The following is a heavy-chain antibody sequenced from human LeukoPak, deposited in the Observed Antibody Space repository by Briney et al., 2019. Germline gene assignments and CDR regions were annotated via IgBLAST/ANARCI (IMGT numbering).Heavy chain of an antibody. CDR2: IYYSGST. CDR3: ARVGSGYSYGHRLWFDY. V-gene: IGHV4-39*07. J-gene: IGHJ4*02. Sequence: PSETLSLTCTVSGGSISSSSYYWGWIRQPPGKGLEWIGSIYYSGSTYYNPSLKSRVTISVDTSKNQFSLKLSSVTAADTAVYYCARVGSGYSYGHRLWFDYWGQGTLVTVSS. CDR1: GGSISSSSYY. D-gene: IGHD5-18*01.